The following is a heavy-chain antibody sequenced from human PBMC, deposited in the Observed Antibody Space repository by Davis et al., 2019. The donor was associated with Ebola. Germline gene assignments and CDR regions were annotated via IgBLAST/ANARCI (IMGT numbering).Heavy chain of an antibody. Sequence: AASVKVSCKASGGTFPSYAFSWVRQAPGQSLEWMGWFNPVNDNTKYSQKFQAKVTFTRDTSASTAYMELSSLRSEDTAVYYCARAVHYYDISANPLGYYFEYWGQGTLVTVSS. CDR3: ARAVHYYDISANPLGYYFEY. CDR2: FNPVNDNT. V-gene: IGHV1-3*01. D-gene: IGHD3-22*01. J-gene: IGHJ4*02. CDR1: GGTFPSYA.